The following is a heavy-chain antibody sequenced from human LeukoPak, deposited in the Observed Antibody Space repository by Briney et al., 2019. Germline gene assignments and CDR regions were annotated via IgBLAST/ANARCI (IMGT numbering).Heavy chain of an antibody. CDR2: ISYDGSNK. J-gene: IGHJ4*02. V-gene: IGHV3-30-3*01. Sequence: PGGSLRLSCAASGFTFSDYYMSWVRQAPGKGLEWVAVISYDGSNKYYADSVKGRFTISRDNSKNTLYLQMNSLRAEDTAVYYCARDPGGESSGPFFDFWGQGTLVTVSS. CDR1: GFTFSDYY. D-gene: IGHD3-22*01. CDR3: ARDPGGESSGPFFDF.